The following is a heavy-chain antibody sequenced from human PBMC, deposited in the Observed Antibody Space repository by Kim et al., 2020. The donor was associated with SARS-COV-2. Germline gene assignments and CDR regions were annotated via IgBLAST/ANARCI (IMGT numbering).Heavy chain of an antibody. CDR3: AKAGGSSDAFDI. J-gene: IGHJ3*02. D-gene: IGHD1-26*01. Sequence: YYADSVKGRLTISRDNSKNTLYLQMNSLRAEDTAVYYCAKAGGSSDAFDIWGQGTMVTVSS. V-gene: IGHV3-23*01.